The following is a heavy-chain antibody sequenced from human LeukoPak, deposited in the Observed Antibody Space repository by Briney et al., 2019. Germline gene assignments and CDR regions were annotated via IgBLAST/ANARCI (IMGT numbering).Heavy chain of an antibody. V-gene: IGHV1-2*02. CDR3: ARARFGGDY. CDR2: TNPNSGGT. CDR1: GYTCTGYY. D-gene: IGHD3-10*01. J-gene: IGHJ4*02. Sequence: ASVTVSCTASGYTCTGYYMYWVRQAPGQGPEWMGWTNPNSGGTNYAQKLQGSVTMTRDTSISTAYMELSRLRSDGTAVYYCARARFGGDYWGQGTLVTVSS.